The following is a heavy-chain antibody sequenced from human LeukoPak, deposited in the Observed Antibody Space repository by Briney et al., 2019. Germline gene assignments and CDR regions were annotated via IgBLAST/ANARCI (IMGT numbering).Heavy chain of an antibody. D-gene: IGHD6-19*01. Sequence: GASVKVSCKASGGPFISYGISWVRQAPGQGLEWMGWISAYNGNTNYAQKLQGRVTMTTDTSTSTAYMELRSLRSDDTAVYYCARDEEVEWLVLTDYWGQGTLVTVSS. V-gene: IGHV1-18*01. J-gene: IGHJ4*02. CDR3: ARDEEVEWLVLTDY. CDR1: GGPFISYG. CDR2: ISAYNGNT.